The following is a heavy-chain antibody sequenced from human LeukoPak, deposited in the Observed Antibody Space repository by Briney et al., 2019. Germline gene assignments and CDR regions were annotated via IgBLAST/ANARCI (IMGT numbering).Heavy chain of an antibody. Sequence: GGSLRLSCAASGFTFSDHYMDWVRQAPGKGLEWVGRTRNKANSYTTEYAASVKGRFTISRDDSKNSLYLQMKSLRAKDTAVYYCAKDRPYYYGSGSIFDYWGQGTTVTVSS. D-gene: IGHD3-10*01. CDR3: AKDRPYYYGSGSIFDY. CDR2: TRNKANSYTT. J-gene: IGHJ4*02. V-gene: IGHV3-72*01. CDR1: GFTFSDHY.